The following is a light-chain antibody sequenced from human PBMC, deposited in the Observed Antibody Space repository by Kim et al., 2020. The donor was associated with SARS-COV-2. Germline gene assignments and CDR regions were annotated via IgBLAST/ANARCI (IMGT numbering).Light chain of an antibody. V-gene: IGKV3-15*01. CDR3: QQYNNWPLT. Sequence: SPGERDPLSCRASQSVSSNLAWYQQKPGQAPRLLIYGASTRATGIPARFSGSGSGTEFTLTISSLQSEDFAVYYCQQYNNWPLTFGGGTKVDIK. CDR1: QSVSSN. CDR2: GAS. J-gene: IGKJ4*01.